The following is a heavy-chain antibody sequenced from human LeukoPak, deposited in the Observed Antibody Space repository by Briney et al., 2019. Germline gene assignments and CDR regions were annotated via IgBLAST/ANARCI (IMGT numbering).Heavy chain of an antibody. V-gene: IGHV4-39*01. D-gene: IGHD7-27*01. CDR1: GGSISSSSYY. Sequence: PSEPLSLTCTVSGGSISSSSYYWGWIRQPPRKGLEWIGSIYYSGSTYYNPSLKSRVTISVDTSKNQFSLKLSSVTAADTAVYYCARANWGFGFDYWGQGTLVTVSS. CDR3: ARANWGFGFDY. CDR2: IYYSGST. J-gene: IGHJ4*02.